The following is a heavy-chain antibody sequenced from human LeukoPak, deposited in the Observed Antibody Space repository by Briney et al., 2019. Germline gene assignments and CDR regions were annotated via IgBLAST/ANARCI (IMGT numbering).Heavy chain of an antibody. V-gene: IGHV1-2*06. Sequence: ASVKVSCKASGYTFTGYYMHWVRQAPGQGLEWMGRINPNSGGTNYAQKFQGGVTMTRDTSISTAYMELSRLRSDDTAVYYCARDSHDDYGDYVWFDPWGQGTLVTVSS. CDR2: INPNSGGT. CDR1: GYTFTGYY. CDR3: ARDSHDDYGDYVWFDP. J-gene: IGHJ5*02. D-gene: IGHD4-17*01.